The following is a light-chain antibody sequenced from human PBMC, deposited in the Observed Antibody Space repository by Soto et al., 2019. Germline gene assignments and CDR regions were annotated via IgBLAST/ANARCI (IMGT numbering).Light chain of an antibody. CDR1: QGISSY. CDR3: QQLNSYLSWT. J-gene: IGKJ1*01. CDR2: AAS. V-gene: IGKV1-9*01. Sequence: IQLTQSPSSLSASVGDRVTITCRASQGISSYLAWYQQKPGKASKLLIYAASTLQSGVPSRFSGSGSGTDFTLTISSLQPEDFATYYCQQLNSYLSWTFGQGTKVEIK.